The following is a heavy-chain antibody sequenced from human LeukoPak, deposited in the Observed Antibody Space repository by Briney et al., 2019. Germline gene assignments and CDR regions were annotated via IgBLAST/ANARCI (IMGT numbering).Heavy chain of an antibody. V-gene: IGHV6-1*01. CDR2: TYYRSKWYN. Sequence: SQTLSLTCAISGDSVSSNSAVWNWIRQSPSRGLEWLGRTYYRSKWYNDYAVSVKSRITINPDTSKNQFSLQLNSVTPEDTAVYYCAREWGVYYYGSGSYYKTGGGYFDYWGQGTLVTVSS. D-gene: IGHD3-10*01. CDR3: AREWGVYYYGSGSYYKTGGGYFDY. J-gene: IGHJ4*02. CDR1: GDSVSSNSAV.